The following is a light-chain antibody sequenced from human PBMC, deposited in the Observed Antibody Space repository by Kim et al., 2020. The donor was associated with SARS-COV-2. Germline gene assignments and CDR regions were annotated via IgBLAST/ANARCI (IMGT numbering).Light chain of an antibody. CDR2: AAS. CDR1: QGISNY. J-gene: IGKJ1*01. CDR3: QKYSSSPRT. V-gene: IGKV1-27*01. Sequence: VEDAVTICWRSRQGISNYLAWYQQKPGKAPKLLIYAASTLESGVPYRFSGSGSGTDFTLTISSLQPEDFAAYNCQKYSSSPRTFGQGTKVDIK.